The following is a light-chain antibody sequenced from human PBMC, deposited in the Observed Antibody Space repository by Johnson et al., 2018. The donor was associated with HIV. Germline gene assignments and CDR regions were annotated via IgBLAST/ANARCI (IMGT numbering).Light chain of an antibody. J-gene: IGLJ1*01. CDR2: ENN. CDR3: GTWDSSLSAGV. CDR1: SSNIGNNY. Sequence: QSVLTQPPSVSAAPGQKVTISCSGSSSNIGNNYVSWYQQLPGTAPKLLIYENNKRPSGIPDRFPGSKSGTSATLDITGLQTGDEADYCCGTWDSSLSAGVFGTGTTVTVL. V-gene: IGLV1-51*02.